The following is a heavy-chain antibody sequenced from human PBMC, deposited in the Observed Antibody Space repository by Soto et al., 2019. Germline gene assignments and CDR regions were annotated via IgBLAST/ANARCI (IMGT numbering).Heavy chain of an antibody. CDR1: GGSFSGYY. Sequence: SGTLSLTCAVYGGSFSGYYWSWIRQPPGKGLEWIGEINHSGSTNYNPSLKSRVTISVDTSKNQFSLKLSSVTAADTAVYYCAGTTVTTVYWGQGTLVTVSS. D-gene: IGHD4-17*01. J-gene: IGHJ4*02. CDR3: AGTTVTTVY. CDR2: INHSGST. V-gene: IGHV4-34*01.